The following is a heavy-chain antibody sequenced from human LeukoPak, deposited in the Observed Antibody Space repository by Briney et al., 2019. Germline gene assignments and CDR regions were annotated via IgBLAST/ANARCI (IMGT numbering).Heavy chain of an antibody. CDR2: IYDSGST. V-gene: IGHV4-4*02. Sequence: ASETLSLTCAVSGGSISSSNWWSGGRGPPGKGLEWIGEIYDSGSTNYNPSLKRRVTISVDKSKNQFSLKLSSVPAADTAVYYCARVAVAGTIDYWGQGTLVTVSS. J-gene: IGHJ4*02. CDR1: GGSISSSNW. CDR3: ARVAVAGTIDY. D-gene: IGHD6-19*01.